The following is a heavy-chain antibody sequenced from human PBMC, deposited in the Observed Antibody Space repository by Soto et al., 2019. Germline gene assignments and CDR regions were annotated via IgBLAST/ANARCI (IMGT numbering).Heavy chain of an antibody. J-gene: IGHJ4*02. D-gene: IGHD6-13*01. CDR2: ISAYNGNT. V-gene: IGHV1-18*01. CDR3: ARDGVSSSWYSPRKPSDY. Sequence: ASVKVSCKASGYTFTSYGISWVRQAPGQGLEWMGWISAYNGNTNYAQKLQGRVTMTTDTSTSTAYMELRSLRSDDTAVYYCARDGVSSSWYSPRKPSDYWDQGTLVTVSS. CDR1: GYTFTSYG.